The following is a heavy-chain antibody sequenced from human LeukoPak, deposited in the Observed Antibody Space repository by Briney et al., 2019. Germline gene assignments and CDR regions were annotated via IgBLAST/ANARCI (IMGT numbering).Heavy chain of an antibody. CDR3: AGTTMIVVVITTTYFDY. V-gene: IGHV1-2*02. D-gene: IGHD3-22*01. J-gene: IGHJ4*02. CDR2: INPNSGGT. Sequence: ASVRVSCQASGYTFSDYYIHWVRQALGQGLEWMGWINPNSGGTNYAQRFQGRVTMTRDTSISTAYMELSRLRSDDTAVYHCAGTTMIVVVITTTYFDYWGQGTLVTVSS. CDR1: GYTFSDYY.